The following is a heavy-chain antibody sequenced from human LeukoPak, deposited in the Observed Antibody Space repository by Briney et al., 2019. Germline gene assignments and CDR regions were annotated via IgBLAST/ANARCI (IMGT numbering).Heavy chain of an antibody. CDR1: AFTLGSHS. CDR2: ISHDGRST. J-gene: IGHJ4*02. Sequence: PGGSLRLSCAGSAFTLGSHSMHWVRQAPGKGLVWVAGISHDGRSTYYADSLKGRFTVSKDTSKNTLYLEMDSLRAEDTAVYYCTRDGIVGARSFDSWGQGILVTVSS. CDR3: TRDGIVGARSFDS. V-gene: IGHV3-30*04. D-gene: IGHD1-26*01.